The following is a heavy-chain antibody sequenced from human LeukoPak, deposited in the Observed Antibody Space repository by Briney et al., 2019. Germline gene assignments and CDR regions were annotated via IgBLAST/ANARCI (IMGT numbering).Heavy chain of an antibody. V-gene: IGHV3-23*01. Sequence: GGSLRLSCAASGFTFGSYAMTWVRQAPGKGLQWGSHISGSGGSTYPAAAVKGRFTISRDNSKNTVYLQMNSLRAEDTAVYYRAKTTAGHSSGRDPGWPVDYWGQGTLVTVSS. CDR3: AKTTAGHSSGRDPGWPVDY. D-gene: IGHD6-19*01. CDR1: GFTFGSYA. CDR2: ISGSGGST. J-gene: IGHJ4*02.